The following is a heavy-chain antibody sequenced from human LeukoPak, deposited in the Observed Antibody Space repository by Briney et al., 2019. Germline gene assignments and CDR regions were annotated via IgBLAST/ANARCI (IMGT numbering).Heavy chain of an antibody. CDR1: GGFLSSGDDY. D-gene: IGHD2-15*01. V-gene: IGHV4-30-4*02. CDR2: IYYRRIP. Sequence: PSETLSLTCTLSGGFLSSGDDYWSWIRQPPGKGLEWFGYIYYRRIPYYSPSLESRVTMSVDTSKNQFSLKLSSVTAADTAVYYCARDRPLYRSGGSYCYYYYGMDVWGQGTTVTVSS. J-gene: IGHJ6*02. CDR3: ARDRPLYRSGGSYCYYYYGMDV.